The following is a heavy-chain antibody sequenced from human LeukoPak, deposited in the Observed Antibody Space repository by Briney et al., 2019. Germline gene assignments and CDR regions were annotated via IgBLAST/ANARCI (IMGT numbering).Heavy chain of an antibody. CDR2: ISSSSTI. D-gene: IGHD2-21*02. CDR3: AGGDWTDY. V-gene: IGHV3-48*04. Sequence: GGSLRLSCAASGFTFSSYSMNWVRQAPGKGLEWVSYISSSSTIYYADSVKGRFTISRDNAKNSLYLQMNSLRAEDTAVYYCAGGDWTDYWGQGTLVTVSS. J-gene: IGHJ4*02. CDR1: GFTFSSYS.